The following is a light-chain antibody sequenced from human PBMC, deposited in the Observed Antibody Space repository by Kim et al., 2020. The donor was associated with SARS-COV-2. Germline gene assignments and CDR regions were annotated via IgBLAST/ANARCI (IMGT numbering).Light chain of an antibody. J-gene: IGKJ2*01. CDR2: WAS. CDR3: QQYYGTPYT. V-gene: IGKV4-1*01. CDR1: QSVLYSSNNKNY. Sequence: DTVMTQSPDSLTVSLGERVTINCKSSQSVLYSSNNKNYLAWYQQKPGQPPKLLIYWASTRESGVPDRFSGSGSGTDFTLNINNLQAGDVAVYYCQQYYGTPYTFGQETKLEI.